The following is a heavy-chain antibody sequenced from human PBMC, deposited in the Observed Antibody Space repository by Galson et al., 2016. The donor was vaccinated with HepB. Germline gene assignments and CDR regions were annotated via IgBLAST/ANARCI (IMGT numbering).Heavy chain of an antibody. CDR1: GYSMSGGYNYY. Sequence: PLSLTCTVSGYSMSGGYNYYWSWIRQPTGKGLEWIGRIYTSGRTDYNPSLKSRVTISRDTSKNHFSLNLSSVTAADTAVYYCARDLFGSGAGYVAWDSWGQGLLVTVSS. CDR2: IYTSGRT. CDR3: ARDLFGSGAGYVAWDS. D-gene: IGHD3-10*01. V-gene: IGHV4-61*02. J-gene: IGHJ4*02.